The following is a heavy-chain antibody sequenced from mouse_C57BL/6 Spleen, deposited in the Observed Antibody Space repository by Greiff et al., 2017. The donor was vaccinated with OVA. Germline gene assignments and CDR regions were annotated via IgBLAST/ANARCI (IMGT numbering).Heavy chain of an antibody. CDR1: GYTFTSYW. J-gene: IGHJ4*01. CDR3: ARWGDDAMDY. V-gene: IGHV1-61*01. CDR2: IYPSDSET. Sequence: VQLQQSGAELVRPGSSVKLSCKASGYTFTSYWMDWVKQRPGQGLEWIGNIYPSDSETHYNQKFKDKATLTVDKSSSTAYMQLSSLTSEDSAVYYCARWGDDAMDYWGQGTSVTVSS.